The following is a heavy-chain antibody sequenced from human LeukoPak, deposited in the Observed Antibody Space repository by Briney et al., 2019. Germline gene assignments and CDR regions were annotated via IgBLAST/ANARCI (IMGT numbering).Heavy chain of an antibody. J-gene: IGHJ3*02. D-gene: IGHD6-19*01. CDR1: GGSISSGSYY. V-gene: IGHV4-61*02. CDR3: AREMYSSGWYFGRGAFDI. CDR2: IYTSGST. Sequence: PSQTLSLTCTVSGGSISSGSYYWSWIRQPAGKGLEWIGRIYTSGSTNYNPSLKSRVTMSVDTSKNQFSLKLSSVTAADTAVYYCAREMYSSGWYFGRGAFDIWGQGTMVTVSS.